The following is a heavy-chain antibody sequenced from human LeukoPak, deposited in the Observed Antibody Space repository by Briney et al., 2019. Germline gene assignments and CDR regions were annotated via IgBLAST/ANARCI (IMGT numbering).Heavy chain of an antibody. Sequence: GESLKISCKGSGYSFTSYWIGWVRQMPGKGLEWMGIIYPGDSDTRYSPSFQGQVTISADKSISTAYLQWSSLKASDTAMYYCARRIVGSSWYNWFDPWGQGTLVTVSS. CDR1: GYSFTSYW. J-gene: IGHJ5*02. CDR3: ARRIVGSSWYNWFDP. V-gene: IGHV5-51*01. CDR2: IYPGDSDT. D-gene: IGHD6-13*01.